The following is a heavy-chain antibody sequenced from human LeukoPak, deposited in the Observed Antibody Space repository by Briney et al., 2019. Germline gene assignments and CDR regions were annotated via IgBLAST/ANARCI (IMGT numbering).Heavy chain of an antibody. V-gene: IGHV4-34*01. CDR3: ARGRALFD. J-gene: IGHJ4*02. CDR2: INHSGST. Sequence: SETLSLTCTVSGGSISSYYWSWIRQPPGKGLKWIGEINHSGSTNYNPSLKSRVTISLDTSKNQFSLKLSPVTAADTAVYYCARGRALFDWGQGTLVTVSS. CDR1: GGSISSYY.